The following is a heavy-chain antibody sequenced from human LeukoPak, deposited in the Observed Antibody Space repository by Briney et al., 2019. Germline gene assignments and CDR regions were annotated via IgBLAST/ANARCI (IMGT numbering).Heavy chain of an antibody. CDR1: GYTFTSYA. CDR2: INTNTGNP. CDR3: GCGYSYGYDAFDI. D-gene: IGHD5-18*01. Sequence: ASVKVSCKASGYTFTSYAMNWMRQAPGQGLEWMGWINTNTGNPTYAQGFTGRFVFSLDTSVSTAYLQISSLKAEDTAVYYCGCGYSYGYDAFDIWGQGTLVTVSS. J-gene: IGHJ3*02. V-gene: IGHV7-4-1*02.